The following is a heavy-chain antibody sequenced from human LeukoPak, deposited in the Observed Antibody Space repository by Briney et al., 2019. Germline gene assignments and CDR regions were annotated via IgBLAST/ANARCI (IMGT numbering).Heavy chain of an antibody. D-gene: IGHD3-22*01. CDR1: GGTLSSYG. Sequence: GASVKVSCKASGGTLSSYGISWVRQAPGQGLEWMGRIIPIFGIANYAQKFQGRVTITADKSTSTAYMELSSLRSEDTAVYYCARYWPPTPMIARVGYYYYGMDVWGQGTTVTVSS. CDR2: IIPIFGIA. V-gene: IGHV1-69*04. CDR3: ARYWPPTPMIARVGYYYYGMDV. J-gene: IGHJ6*02.